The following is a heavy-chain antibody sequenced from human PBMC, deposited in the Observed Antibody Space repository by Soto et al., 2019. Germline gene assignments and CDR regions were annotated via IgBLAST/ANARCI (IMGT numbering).Heavy chain of an antibody. CDR3: ARARGGDSGDYARPFDR. V-gene: IGHV4-30-4*01. CDR1: GGSVSIGDYL. Sequence: SGTLSLTCTVFGGSVSIGDYLWSWIRQRPGKGLEWIGYIHDSGNTYYNPSLKSRVTISLDTSKNQFSLKVTSMTAADTAVYFCARARGGDSGDYARPFDRWGQCKLVT. CDR2: IHDSGNT. J-gene: IGHJ1*01. D-gene: IGHD4-17*01.